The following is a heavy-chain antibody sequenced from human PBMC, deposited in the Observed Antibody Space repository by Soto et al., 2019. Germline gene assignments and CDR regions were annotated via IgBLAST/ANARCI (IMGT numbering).Heavy chain of an antibody. CDR1: GFTFSSYS. Sequence: EVQLVESGGGLVKPGGSLRLSCAASGFTFSSYSMNWVRQAPGKGLEWVSSISSSSSYIYYADSVKGRFTISRDNAKNSLYLQMNSLRAEDTAVYYCARWFLDGYNYVDYYYGMDVWGQGTTVTVSS. J-gene: IGHJ6*02. CDR2: ISSSSSYI. D-gene: IGHD5-12*01. V-gene: IGHV3-21*01. CDR3: ARWFLDGYNYVDYYYGMDV.